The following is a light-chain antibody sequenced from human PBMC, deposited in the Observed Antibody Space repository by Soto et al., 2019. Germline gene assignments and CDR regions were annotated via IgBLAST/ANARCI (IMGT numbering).Light chain of an antibody. CDR2: DAS. Sequence: EIVLTQSPATLSLSPGERATLSCRASQSVSTYLAWYQQKPGLAPRLLIYDASNRATGIPARFSGSGSGTDFTLTISYLEPEDFAVYCCQQRSTWPLITFGQGTRLEIK. CDR1: QSVSTY. J-gene: IGKJ5*01. V-gene: IGKV3-11*01. CDR3: QQRSTWPLIT.